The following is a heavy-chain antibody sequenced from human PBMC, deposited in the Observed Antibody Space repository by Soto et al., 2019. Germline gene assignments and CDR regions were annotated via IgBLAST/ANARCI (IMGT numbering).Heavy chain of an antibody. Sequence: GGSLRLSCAASGFPFNNYATSWVRQAPGKGLEWVSGISARGSSLFYVASVKGRFTVSRDKSKNTVYLQMNSLRAEDTAIYYCAKGKDAARRYHYDILTPLDYWGPGTLVTVSS. J-gene: IGHJ4*02. CDR2: ISARGSSL. CDR1: GFPFNNYA. D-gene: IGHD3-9*01. CDR3: AKGKDAARRYHYDILTPLDY. V-gene: IGHV3-23*01.